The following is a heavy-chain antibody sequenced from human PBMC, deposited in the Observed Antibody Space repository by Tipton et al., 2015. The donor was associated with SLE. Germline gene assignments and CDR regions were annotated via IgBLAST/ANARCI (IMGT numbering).Heavy chain of an antibody. Sequence: SLRLSCAASGFTFSSYAMSWVRQTPETGLEWVSSISGSGDRTGYADSVRARFTISRDNSKNMVYLEMNSLRAGDTAVYYCAKGIRPAAGTYFQQWGQGTLVTVST. D-gene: IGHD6-13*01. CDR3: AKGIRPAAGTYFQQ. CDR1: GFTFSSYA. J-gene: IGHJ1*01. CDR2: ISGSGDRT. V-gene: IGHV3-23*01.